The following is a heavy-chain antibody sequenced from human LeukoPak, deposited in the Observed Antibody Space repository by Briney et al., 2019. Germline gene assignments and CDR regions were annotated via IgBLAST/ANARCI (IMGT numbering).Heavy chain of an antibody. J-gene: IGHJ4*02. CDR3: ARGRNLPDIY. CDR1: GYTFSAYY. V-gene: IGHV1-2*06. D-gene: IGHD2/OR15-2a*01. CDR2: INPNSGNA. Sequence: ASVKVSCKTSGYTFSAYYIHWVRQAPGHGLEWMGRINPNSGNANYGQNFQGRVSLTRDTSISTVYMELTSLRSDDTAFYYCARGRNLPDIYWGQGTLVTVSS.